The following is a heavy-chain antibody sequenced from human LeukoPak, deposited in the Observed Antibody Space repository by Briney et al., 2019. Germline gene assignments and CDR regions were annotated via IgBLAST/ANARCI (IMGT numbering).Heavy chain of an antibody. CDR1: GGSISSYY. Sequence: SETLSLTCTVSGGSISSYYWSWIRQPPGKGLEWIGYIYYSGSTNYNPSLKSRVTISVDTSKNQFSLKLSSVTAADTAVYYCARAAAAAVNWFDPCGQGTLVTVSS. CDR3: ARAAAAAVNWFDP. CDR2: IYYSGST. V-gene: IGHV4-59*01. D-gene: IGHD6-13*01. J-gene: IGHJ5*02.